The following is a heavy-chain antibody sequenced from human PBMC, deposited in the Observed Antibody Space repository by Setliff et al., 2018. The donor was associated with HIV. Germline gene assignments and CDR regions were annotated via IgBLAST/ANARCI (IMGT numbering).Heavy chain of an antibody. CDR1: GYSISSGYY. J-gene: IGHJ6*03. CDR3: ARVRIGYYFQRPDYYYMDV. Sequence: PSETLSLTCAVSGYSISSGYYWGWIRQPPGKGLEWIGSIYHSGSTYYNPSLKSRVTISVDTSKNQFSLKLTSVTAADTAVYYCARVRIGYYFQRPDYYYMDVWGKGTTVTVSS. D-gene: IGHD3-22*01. V-gene: IGHV4-38-2*01. CDR2: IYHSGST.